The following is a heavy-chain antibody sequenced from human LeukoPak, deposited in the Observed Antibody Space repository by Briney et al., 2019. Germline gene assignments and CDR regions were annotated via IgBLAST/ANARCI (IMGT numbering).Heavy chain of an antibody. D-gene: IGHD3/OR15-3a*01. V-gene: IGHV4-39*01. J-gene: IGHJ4*02. CDR1: GGSISSSSYY. CDR2: IYYSGST. CDR3: ARQTGSGLFILP. Sequence: SETLSLTCTVSGGSISSSSYYWGWIRQPPGTGLEWIGSIYYSGSTYYNPSLKSRVTISVDTSKNRFSLKLTSVTAADTAVYYCARQTGSGLFILPGGRGTLVTVSS.